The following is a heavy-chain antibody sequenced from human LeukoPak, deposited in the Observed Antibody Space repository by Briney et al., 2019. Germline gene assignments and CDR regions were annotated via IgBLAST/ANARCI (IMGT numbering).Heavy chain of an antibody. CDR2: IDGGGGST. CDR1: GFSFTSYT. D-gene: IGHD6-19*01. CDR3: AKSLPGGWRFDY. J-gene: IGHJ4*02. Sequence: GGSLRLSWAASGFSFTSYTTNWVRQAPGKGLEWVSAIDGGGGSTYYADSVKGRFAISRDNSKNTLYPQMNSLGAGDTAVYYCAKSLPGGWRFDYWGQGTLVTVSS. V-gene: IGHV3-23*01.